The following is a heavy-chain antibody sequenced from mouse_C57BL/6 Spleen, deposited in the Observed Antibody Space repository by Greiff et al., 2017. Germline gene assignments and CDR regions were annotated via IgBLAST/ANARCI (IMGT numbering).Heavy chain of an antibody. CDR1: GYTFTSYW. Sequence: VQLQQPGAELVKPGASVKLSCKASGYTFTSYWMQWVKQRPGQGLEWIGEIDPSDSYTNYNQKFKGKATLTVDTSSSTAYMQLSSLTSEDSAVYYCARRGGMDYWGQGTTLTVSS. CDR2: IDPSDSYT. J-gene: IGHJ2*01. V-gene: IGHV1-50*01. CDR3: ARRGGMDY.